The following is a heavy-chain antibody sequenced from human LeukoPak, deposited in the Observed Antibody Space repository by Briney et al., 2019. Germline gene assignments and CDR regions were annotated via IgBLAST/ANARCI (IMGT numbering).Heavy chain of an antibody. V-gene: IGHV1-2*02. J-gene: IGHJ5*02. CDR2: INPNSGGT. CDR3: ARVAAAGTTYIWFDP. Sequence: GASVKVSCKASGYTFTGYYMHWVRQAPGQGLEWMGWINPNSGGTNYAQKVQGRVTMTRDTSISTAYMELSRLRSDDTAVYYCARVAAAGTTYIWFDPWGQGTLVTVSS. D-gene: IGHD6-13*01. CDR1: GYTFTGYY.